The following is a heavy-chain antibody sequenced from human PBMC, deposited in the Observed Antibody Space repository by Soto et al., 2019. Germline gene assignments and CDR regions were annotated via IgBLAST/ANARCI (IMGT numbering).Heavy chain of an antibody. CDR2: INAGNGNT. J-gene: IGHJ6*02. Sequence: ASVKVSCKASGYTFTSYAMHWVRQAPGQRLEWMGWINAGNGNTKYSQKFQGRVTITRDTSASTAYMELSSLRSEDTAVYYCARSMVRGVITPGYYYYGMDVWGQGTTVTVSS. V-gene: IGHV1-3*01. CDR3: ARSMVRGVITPGYYYYGMDV. D-gene: IGHD3-10*01. CDR1: GYTFTSYA.